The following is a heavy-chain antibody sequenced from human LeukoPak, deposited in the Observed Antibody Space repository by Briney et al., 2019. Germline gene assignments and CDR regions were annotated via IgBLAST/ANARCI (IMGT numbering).Heavy chain of an antibody. CDR3: ARDLKGSAWYVDY. D-gene: IGHD6-19*01. CDR2: ISNSSSYT. Sequence: PGGSLTLSCAASGFTISSYWMHWVRQAPGEGLEWVSYISNSSSYTNNADSVKGRLTIYRDNAKNSLYLQLISLRDEDTAVYYCARDLKGSAWYVDYWGQGTLVTVSS. J-gene: IGHJ4*02. CDR1: GFTISSYW. V-gene: IGHV3-11*05.